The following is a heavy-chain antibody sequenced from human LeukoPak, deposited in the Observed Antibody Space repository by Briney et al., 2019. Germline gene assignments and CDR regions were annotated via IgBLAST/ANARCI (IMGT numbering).Heavy chain of an antibody. CDR3: VKGSPVLRSLFDP. J-gene: IGHJ5*02. CDR1: GFTFSSYW. CDR2: IKQDGSEK. Sequence: GGSLRLSCAASGFTFSSYWMNWVRQAPGKGLEWVANIKQDGSEKYYVDSVKGRFTISRDNAKNSLYLQMNSLRAEDTAVYYCVKGSPVLRSLFDPWGQGILVTVSS. V-gene: IGHV3-7*01. D-gene: IGHD3-3*01.